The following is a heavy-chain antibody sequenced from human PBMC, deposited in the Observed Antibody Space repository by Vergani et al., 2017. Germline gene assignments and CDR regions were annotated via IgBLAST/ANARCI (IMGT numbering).Heavy chain of an antibody. CDR2: INPNSGGT. CDR1: GYTFTGYY. CDR3: ARDVWRAAAGAPIDY. J-gene: IGHJ4*02. Sequence: QVQLVQSGAEVKKPGASVKVSCTASGYTFTGYYMHWVRQAPGQGVEWLWWINPNSGGTNYAQKFQGRVTMTRDTSISTAYMELSMLRSDDTAVYYCARDVWRAAAGAPIDYWGQGTLVTVSS. D-gene: IGHD6-13*01. V-gene: IGHV1-2*02.